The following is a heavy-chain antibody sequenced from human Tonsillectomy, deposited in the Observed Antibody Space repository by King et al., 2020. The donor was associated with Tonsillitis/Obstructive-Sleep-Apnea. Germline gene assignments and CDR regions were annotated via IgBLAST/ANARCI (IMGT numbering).Heavy chain of an antibody. J-gene: IGHJ4*02. CDR1: GFTFWSYG. V-gene: IGHV3-64*01. Sequence: VQLVESGGGVVQPGGSLRLSCAASGFTFWSYGMHWVRQATGEGLEDVSAISSNGGRTYYGNSVKGRFTISRDNSKNTLFLQLGSLRAEDMGVYYCARYRSYGSGCILDYGGRGTKVT. CDR3: ARYRSYGSGCILDY. D-gene: IGHD3-10*01. CDR2: ISSNGGRT.